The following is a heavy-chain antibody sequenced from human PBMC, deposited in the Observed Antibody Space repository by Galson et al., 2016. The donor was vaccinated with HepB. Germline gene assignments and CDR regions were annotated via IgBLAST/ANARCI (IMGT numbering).Heavy chain of an antibody. D-gene: IGHD2-2*01. V-gene: IGHV1-18*01. CDR2: INVRNGET. CDR3: ARGRSMPYFDS. CDR1: GYKFTDYA. Sequence: SVKVSCKASGYKFTDYAITWVRQAPGQGLEWMGWINVRNGETNSAQRLQGRVTMTRETSTSTVFLDLRRLRSDDTAMYFCARGRSMPYFDSWGQGPLVTVSS. J-gene: IGHJ4*02.